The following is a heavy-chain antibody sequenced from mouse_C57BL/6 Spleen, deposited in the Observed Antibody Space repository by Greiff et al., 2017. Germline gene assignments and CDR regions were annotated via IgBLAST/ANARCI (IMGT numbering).Heavy chain of an antibody. D-gene: IGHD2-5*01. CDR1: GYTFTSYW. CDR3: ARSGYSNYEGWFAD. V-gene: IGHV1-55*01. CDR2: IYPGRGST. Sequence: QVQLQQPGAELVKPGASVKMSCKASGYTFTSYWITWVKQRPGQGLEWIGDIYPGRGSTNYNEKFKSKATLTVDTSSSTAYMQLSSLTSEDSAVDYCARSGYSNYEGWFADWGQGTLVTVSA. J-gene: IGHJ3*01.